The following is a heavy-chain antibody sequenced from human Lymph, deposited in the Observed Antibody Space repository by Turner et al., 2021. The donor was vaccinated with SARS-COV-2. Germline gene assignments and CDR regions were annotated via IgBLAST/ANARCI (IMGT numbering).Heavy chain of an antibody. D-gene: IGHD6-19*01. CDR1: GCSISSYY. CDR3: ARHGFSGWYGGGMDV. Sequence: QVQLQESGPGLVTPSETLSLTLTVSGCSISSYYWSWIRQPPGKGLEWIGYIHYSGSTNYNHARKSRVTISVDTSKNQYTMKLNSVTAADTAVYCCARHGFSGWYGGGMDVWGQGTTVTVSS. V-gene: IGHV4-59*08. J-gene: IGHJ6*02. CDR2: IHYSGST.